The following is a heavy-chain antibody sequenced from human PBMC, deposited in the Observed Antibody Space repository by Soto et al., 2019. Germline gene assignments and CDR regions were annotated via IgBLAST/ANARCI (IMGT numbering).Heavy chain of an antibody. CDR1: GFSLSTSGMC. CDR3: ARIRGESVVPAADYYYYYMDV. V-gene: IGHV2-70*11. J-gene: IGHJ6*03. D-gene: IGHD2-2*01. Sequence: GSGPTLVNPTQTLTLTCTFSGFSLSTSGMCVSWIRQPPGKALEWLARIDWDDDKYYSTSLKTRLTISKDTSKNQVVLTMTNIDPVDTATYYCARIRGESVVPAADYYYYYMDVWGKGTTVTVSS. CDR2: IDWDDDK.